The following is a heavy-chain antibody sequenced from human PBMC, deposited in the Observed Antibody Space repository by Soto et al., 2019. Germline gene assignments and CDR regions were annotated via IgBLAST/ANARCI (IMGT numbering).Heavy chain of an antibody. CDR2: INHSGST. D-gene: IGHD6-13*01. V-gene: IGHV4-34*01. CDR3: AREKPYSSSWYHDY. CDR1: GGSFSGYY. J-gene: IGHJ4*02. Sequence: QVQLQQWGAGLLKPSETLSHTCAVYGGSFSGYYWSWIRQPPGKGLEWIGEINHSGSTNYNPSLKSRVTISVDTSKNQFSLKLSSVTAADTAVYYCAREKPYSSSWYHDYWGQGTLVTVSS.